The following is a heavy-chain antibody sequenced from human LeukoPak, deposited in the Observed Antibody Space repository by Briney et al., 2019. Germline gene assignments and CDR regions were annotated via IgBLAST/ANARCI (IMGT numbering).Heavy chain of an antibody. CDR3: AKDLYKYSSSSRAPGLSCGY. D-gene: IGHD6-6*01. V-gene: IGHV3-23*01. CDR2: ISGSGGST. J-gene: IGHJ4*02. Sequence: GSLRLSCAAAGLTFSTNSMNWVRQAPGKGLEWVSAISGSGGSTYYADSVKGRFTISRDNSKNTLYLQMNSLRAEDTAVYYCAKDLYKYSSSSRAPGLSCGYWGQGTLVTVSS. CDR1: GLTFSTNS.